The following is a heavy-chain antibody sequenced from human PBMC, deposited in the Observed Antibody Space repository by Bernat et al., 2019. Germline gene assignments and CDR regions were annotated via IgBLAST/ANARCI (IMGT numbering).Heavy chain of an antibody. V-gene: IGHV3-74*01. CDR2: INSDGSST. CDR1: GFTFSSYW. Sequence: EVQLVESGGGLVQPGGSLRLSCAASGFTFSSYWMHWVRQAPGKGLVWVSRINSDGSSTSYADYVKGRFTISRDNAKNTLYLQMNSLRAEDTAVYYCASVVAAKGDWFDPWGQGTLVTVSS. D-gene: IGHD2-15*01. CDR3: ASVVAAKGDWFDP. J-gene: IGHJ5*01.